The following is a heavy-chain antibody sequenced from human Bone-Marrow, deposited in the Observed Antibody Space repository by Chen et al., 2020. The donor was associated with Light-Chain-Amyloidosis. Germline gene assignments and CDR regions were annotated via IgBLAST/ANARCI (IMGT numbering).Heavy chain of an antibody. D-gene: IGHD1-26*01. J-gene: IGHJ4*02. CDR2: IIPIFGTA. Sequence: QVQLVQSGAEVKKPGSSVKVSCKASGGTFSSYAISWLRQAPGQGLEWMGGIIPIFGTANYAQKFHGRVTITADESTSTAYMELTSLRSEDTAVYYCARDWGAGSGSYYPYWGQGTLVTVSS. CDR1: GGTFSSYA. V-gene: IGHV1-69*01. CDR3: ARDWGAGSGSYYPY.